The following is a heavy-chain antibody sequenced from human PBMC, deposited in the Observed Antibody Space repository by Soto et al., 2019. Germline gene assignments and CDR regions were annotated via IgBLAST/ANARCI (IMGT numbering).Heavy chain of an antibody. D-gene: IGHD1-20*01. CDR3: ARDLPNWSADY. J-gene: IGHJ4*02. CDR1: GFTFSTYG. CDR2: IWNDGSNK. Sequence: QVQLVESGGGVVQPGRSLRLSCAASGFTFSTYGMHWVRQAPGKGLEWVAIIWNDGSNKYYADSVKGRFTISRDNSRNTLYLQMNSLRAEDTAVYYCARDLPNWSADYWGQGTQVTVSS. V-gene: IGHV3-33*01.